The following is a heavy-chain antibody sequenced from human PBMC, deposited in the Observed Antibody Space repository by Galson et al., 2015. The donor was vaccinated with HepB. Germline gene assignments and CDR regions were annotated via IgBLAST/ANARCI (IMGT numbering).Heavy chain of an antibody. CDR1: GFIFRHHA. V-gene: IGHV3-23*01. Sequence: SLRLSCAGSGFIFRHHAMAWIRQAPGKGLEWVSGINGRGSTRSYSDAVKGRFSNSRDNSKDTVFLQMDNLRPEDTAVYYCVKEGAWFGGDWFDPWGQGALVTVS. D-gene: IGHD3-16*01. J-gene: IGHJ5*02. CDR2: INGRGSTR. CDR3: VKEGAWFGGDWFDP.